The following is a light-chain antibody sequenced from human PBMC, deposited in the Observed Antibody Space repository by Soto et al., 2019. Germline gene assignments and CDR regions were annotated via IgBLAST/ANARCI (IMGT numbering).Light chain of an antibody. CDR2: GAS. J-gene: IGKJ4*01. Sequence: EIVLTQSPGTLSLSPGERATLSCRASQSVSSSYLAWYQQKPGQAPRLLIYGASSRATGIPDRFSGSGSGTDFTLTISSLEPEDFAVYYCQQYGSSPPRLTFGGGTKV. V-gene: IGKV3-20*01. CDR1: QSVSSSY. CDR3: QQYGSSPPRLT.